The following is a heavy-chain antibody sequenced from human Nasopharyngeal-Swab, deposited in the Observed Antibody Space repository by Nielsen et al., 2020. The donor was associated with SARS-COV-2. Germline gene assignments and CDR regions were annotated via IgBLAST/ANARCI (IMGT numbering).Heavy chain of an antibody. J-gene: IGHJ4*02. CDR3: ASVDMGDY. D-gene: IGHD5-12*01. V-gene: IGHV4-34*01. Sequence: GSLRLSCAVYGGSFSGYYWSWIRQPPGKGLEWIGEINPSGSTNYNPSLKSRVTISVDTSKNQFSLKLSSVTAADTAVYYCASVDMGDYWGQGTLVTVSS. CDR2: INPSGST. CDR1: GGSFSGYY.